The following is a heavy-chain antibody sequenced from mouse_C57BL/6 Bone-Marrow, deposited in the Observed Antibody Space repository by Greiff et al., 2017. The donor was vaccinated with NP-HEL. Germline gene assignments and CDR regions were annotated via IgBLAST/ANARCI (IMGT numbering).Heavy chain of an antibody. V-gene: IGHV2-6*01. D-gene: IGHD1-1*01. J-gene: IGHJ2*01. CDR1: GFSLTSYG. CDR3: ASKTTVVGFDY. Sequence: VQVVESGPGLVAPSQSLSITCTVSGFSLTSYGVDWVRQSPGKGLEWLGVIWGVGSTNYNSALKSRLSISKDNSKSQVFLKMNSLQTDDTAMYYCASKTTVVGFDYWGQGTTRTVSS. CDR2: IWGVGST.